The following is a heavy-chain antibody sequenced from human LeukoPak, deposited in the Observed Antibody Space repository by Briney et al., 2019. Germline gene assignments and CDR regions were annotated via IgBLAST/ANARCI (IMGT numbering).Heavy chain of an antibody. CDR3: AREQYLAYDVFGF. Sequence: ASVTVSCTASGYTLTSYYMHWVRQAPGQGLEWMGIINPSGGSTSYAQKFQGRVTMTRDTSTSTVYMELSSLRSEDTAVYYCAREQYLAYDVFGFWGQGTMVTVSS. CDR2: INPSGGST. CDR1: GYTLTSYY. J-gene: IGHJ3*01. D-gene: IGHD4-11*01. V-gene: IGHV1-46*01.